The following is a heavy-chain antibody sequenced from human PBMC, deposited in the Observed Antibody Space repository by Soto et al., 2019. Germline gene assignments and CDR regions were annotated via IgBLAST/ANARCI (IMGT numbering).Heavy chain of an antibody. CDR1: GFTFGDYV. CDR2: IRKNGYGGTT. Sequence: PGGSLRLSCTASGFTFGDYVMVWXRQAPGKGLEWVGFIRKNGYGGTTEYAASVKGRFSISRDDAKSIAYLQMNSLKTEDTALSYCTRDIVGATGFDYWGQGTLVTVS. V-gene: IGHV3-49*03. D-gene: IGHD1-26*01. CDR3: TRDIVGATGFDY. J-gene: IGHJ4*02.